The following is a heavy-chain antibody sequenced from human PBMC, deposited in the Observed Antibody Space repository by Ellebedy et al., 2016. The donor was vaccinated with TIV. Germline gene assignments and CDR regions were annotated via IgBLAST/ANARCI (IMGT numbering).Heavy chain of an antibody. Sequence: GGSLRLXXAASGFTISSYWMNWVRQAPGKGLERVANIKQDGSEKNYMNSVKGRFTISRDNAKNALYLKMNSLRAEDTAVYDCAREIGGSGSAWGQGTLVTVSS. CDR1: GFTISSYW. CDR2: IKQDGSEK. V-gene: IGHV3-7*01. D-gene: IGHD3-10*01. CDR3: AREIGGSGSA. J-gene: IGHJ4*02.